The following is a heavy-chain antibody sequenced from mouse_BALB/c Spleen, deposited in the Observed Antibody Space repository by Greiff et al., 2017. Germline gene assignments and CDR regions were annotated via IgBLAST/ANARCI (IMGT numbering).Heavy chain of an antibody. D-gene: IGHD2-4*01. CDR2: IDPANGNT. J-gene: IGHJ4*01. V-gene: IGHV14-3*02. Sequence: EVQLQQSGAELVKPGASVKLSCTASGFNIKDTYMHWVKQRPEQGLEWIGRIDPANGNTKYDPKFQGKATITADTSSNTAYLQLSSLTSEDTAVYYCARRDYDNAMDYWGQGTSVTVSS. CDR1: GFNIKDTY. CDR3: ARRDYDNAMDY.